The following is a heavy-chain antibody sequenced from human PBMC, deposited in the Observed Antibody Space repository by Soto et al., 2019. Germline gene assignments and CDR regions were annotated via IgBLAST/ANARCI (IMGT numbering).Heavy chain of an antibody. CDR2: ISYDGSNK. CDR1: GFTFSSYG. V-gene: IGHV3-30*18. CDR3: AKGVYYYDSSGPFDY. Sequence: PGGSLRLSCAASGFTFSSYGMHWVRQAPGTGLEWVAVISYDGSNKYYADSVKGRFTISRDNSKNTLYLQMNSLRAEDTAVYYCAKGVYYYDSSGPFDYWGQGTLVTVPS. J-gene: IGHJ4*02. D-gene: IGHD3-22*01.